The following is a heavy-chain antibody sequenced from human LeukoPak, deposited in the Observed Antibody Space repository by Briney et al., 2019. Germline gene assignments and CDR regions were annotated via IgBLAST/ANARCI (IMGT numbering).Heavy chain of an antibody. CDR3: ATGHSYGYDY. Sequence: GGSLRLSCAASGLTFSDFWMHWVRPPPGKGLVWVALVKGDGRTTIYADSVKGRFTISRDNAKNTLYLQMNSLRADDSGVYYCATGHSYGYDYWGQGVLVTVSS. CDR1: GLTFSDFW. V-gene: IGHV3-74*01. J-gene: IGHJ4*02. CDR2: VKGDGRTT. D-gene: IGHD5-18*01.